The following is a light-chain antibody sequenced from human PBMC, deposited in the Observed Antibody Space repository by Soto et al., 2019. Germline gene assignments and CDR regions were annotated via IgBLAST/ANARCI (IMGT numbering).Light chain of an antibody. Sequence: DIKMTQSPSSLSASVGDRVTITCRASQSISNYLQWYQHKSGQAPRLLVYAASSLHSGVPSRFSGSGSGTDFPLTISSLQPEDFATYYCLQTYTALAWTFGQGTQVEI. CDR1: QSISNY. V-gene: IGKV1-39*01. CDR3: LQTYTALAWT. J-gene: IGKJ1*01. CDR2: AAS.